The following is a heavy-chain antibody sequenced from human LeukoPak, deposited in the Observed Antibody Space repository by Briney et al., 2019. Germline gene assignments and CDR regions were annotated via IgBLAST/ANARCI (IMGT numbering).Heavy chain of an antibody. J-gene: IGHJ4*02. CDR2: IRYDGSNK. CDR1: GFTFSSYG. CDR3: AKGPGYCSSTSCPLDY. V-gene: IGHV3-30*02. Sequence: GGSLGLSCAASGFTFSSYGMHWVRQAPGKGLEWVAFIRYDGSNKYYADSVKGRFTISRDNSKSTLYLQMNSLRAEDTAVYYCAKGPGYCSSTSCPLDYWGQGTLVTVSS. D-gene: IGHD2-2*01.